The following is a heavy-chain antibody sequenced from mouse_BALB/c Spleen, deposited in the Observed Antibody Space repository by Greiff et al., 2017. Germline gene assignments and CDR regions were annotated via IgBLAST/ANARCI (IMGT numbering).Heavy chain of an antibody. D-gene: IGHD3-2*02. CDR3: ARHEATGYAMDY. CDR2: ISSGGSYT. J-gene: IGHJ4*01. CDR1: GFTFSSYA. V-gene: IGHV5-9-3*01. Sequence: DVKLVESGGGLVKPGGSLKLSCAASGFTFSSYAMSWVRQTPEKRLEWVATISSGGSYTYYPDSVKGRFTISRDNAKNTLYLQMSSLRSEDTAMYYCARHEATGYAMDYWGQGTSVTVSS.